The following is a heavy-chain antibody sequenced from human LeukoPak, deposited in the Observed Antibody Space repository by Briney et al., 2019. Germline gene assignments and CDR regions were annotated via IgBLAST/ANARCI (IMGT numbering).Heavy chain of an antibody. D-gene: IGHD6-13*01. CDR3: ARGQQQLVPDAFDI. V-gene: IGHV1-8*02. CDR2: MNPNSGNT. J-gene: IGHJ3*02. CDR1: GYTFTSYD. Sequence: ASVKVSCKASGYTFTSYDINWVRQATGQGLEWMGWMNPNSGNTGYAQKLQGRVTMTTDTSTSTAYMELRSLRSDDTAVYYCARGQQQLVPDAFDIWGQGTMVTVSS.